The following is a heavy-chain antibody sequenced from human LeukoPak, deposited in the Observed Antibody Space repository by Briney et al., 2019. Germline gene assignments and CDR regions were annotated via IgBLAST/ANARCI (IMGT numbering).Heavy chain of an antibody. J-gene: IGHJ4*02. CDR2: ISGSGSST. CDR3: AKEGYASSWYRFDY. Sequence: GGSLRLSCAASGFTFRSYAMSWVRQAPGKGREGGSGISGSGSSTYYADSVKGRFNISRGNSKNMVYLQMNRLRADDTAVYHCAKEGYASSWYRFDYWGQGTLVTVSS. D-gene: IGHD6-13*01. CDR1: GFTFRSYA. V-gene: IGHV3-23*01.